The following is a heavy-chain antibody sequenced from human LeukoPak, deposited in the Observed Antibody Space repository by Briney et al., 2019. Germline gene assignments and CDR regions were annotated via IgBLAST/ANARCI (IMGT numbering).Heavy chain of an antibody. CDR1: GFTFSSYW. D-gene: IGHD5-18*01. V-gene: IGHV3-74*01. J-gene: IGHJ4*02. CDR3: ARDRATAMFDY. CDR2: INGDGGST. Sequence: PGGSLRLSCAASGFTFSSYWMHWVRQAPGKGLVWVSRINGDGGSTTYADSVKGRFTISRDNAKNTLYLQMNSLRAEDTAVYYFARDRATAMFDYWAQGTLVTVSS.